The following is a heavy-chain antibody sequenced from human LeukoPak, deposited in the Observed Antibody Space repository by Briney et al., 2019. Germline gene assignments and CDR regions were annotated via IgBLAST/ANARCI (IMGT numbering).Heavy chain of an antibody. J-gene: IGHJ5*02. V-gene: IGHV1-24*01. D-gene: IGHD3-10*01. CDR3: ATNYGSGPLGWFDP. Sequence: ASVKVSCKVSGYTLTELSMHWVRQAPGKGLEWMGGFDPEDGETIYAQKFRGRVTMTEDTSTDKAYMELSSLRSEDTAVYYCATNYGSGPLGWFDPWGQGTLVTVSS. CDR2: FDPEDGET. CDR1: GYTLTELS.